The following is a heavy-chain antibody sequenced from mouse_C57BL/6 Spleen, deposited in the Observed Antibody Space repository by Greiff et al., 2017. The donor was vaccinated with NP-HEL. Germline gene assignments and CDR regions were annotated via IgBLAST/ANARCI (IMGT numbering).Heavy chain of an antibody. CDR2: IYPGNSDT. J-gene: IGHJ4*01. CDR3: TRSPDGLYAMDY. CDR1: GYTFTSYW. V-gene: IGHV1-5*01. D-gene: IGHD3-1*01. Sequence: EVQLQQSGTVLARPGASVKMSCKTSGYTFTSYWMHWVKQRPGQGLEWIGAIYPGNSDTSYNQKFKGKAKLTAVTSASTAYMELSSLTNEDSAVYYCTRSPDGLYAMDYWGQGTSVTVSS.